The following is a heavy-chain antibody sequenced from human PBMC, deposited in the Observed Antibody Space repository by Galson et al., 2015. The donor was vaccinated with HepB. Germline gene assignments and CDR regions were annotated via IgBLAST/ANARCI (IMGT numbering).Heavy chain of an antibody. J-gene: IGHJ4*02. CDR3: AREGTYYDFWSGYYSPGPFDY. Sequence: SLRLSCAASGFTFSSYAMHWVRQAPGKGLEWVAVISYDGSNKYYADSVKGRFTISRDNSKNTLYLQMNSLRAEDTAVYYCAREGTYYDFWSGYYSPGPFDYWGQGTLVTVSS. D-gene: IGHD3-3*01. CDR1: GFTFSSYA. V-gene: IGHV3-30-3*01. CDR2: ISYDGSNK.